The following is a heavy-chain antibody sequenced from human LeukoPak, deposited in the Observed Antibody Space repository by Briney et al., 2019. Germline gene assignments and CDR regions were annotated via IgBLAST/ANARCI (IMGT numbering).Heavy chain of an antibody. D-gene: IGHD6-13*01. Sequence: SETLSLTCTVSGGSISSYYWSWIRQPPGKGLEWIGYIYYSGSTNYNPSLKSRVTISVDTSKNQFSLKLSSVTAADTAVYYCAGHIAAAGPFDCWGQGTLVTVSS. CDR1: GGSISSYY. V-gene: IGHV4-59*08. CDR3: AGHIAAAGPFDC. CDR2: IYYSGST. J-gene: IGHJ4*02.